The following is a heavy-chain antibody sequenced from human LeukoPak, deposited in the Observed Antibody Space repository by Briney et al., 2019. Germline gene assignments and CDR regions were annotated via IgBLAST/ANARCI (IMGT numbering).Heavy chain of an antibody. CDR1: GVTISSYY. D-gene: IGHD3-9*01. CDR2: IYYSGST. CDR3: AQTGRYFDAGYYYYMDV. J-gene: IGHJ6*03. Sequence: SETLSLTCRASGVTISSYYLNWVRQPPGKGLEWIGYIYYSGSTNYNPSLKSRVTISVDTSKNQFSLKLSSVTAADTAVYYCAQTGRYFDAGYYYYMDVWGKGTTVTVSS. V-gene: IGHV4-59*08.